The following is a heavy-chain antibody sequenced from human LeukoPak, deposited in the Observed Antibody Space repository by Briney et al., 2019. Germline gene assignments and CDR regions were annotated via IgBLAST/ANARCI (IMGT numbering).Heavy chain of an antibody. CDR3: ATGKIYCSCTSCSGDY. D-gene: IGHD2-2*01. V-gene: IGHV1-24*01. CDR2: FHPEDSET. CDR1: GDTLTELS. J-gene: IGHJ4*02. Sequence: ASVKVSCKVSGDTLTELSMHWVRQAPGKGLEWMGGFHPEDSETVYAQKFQGRVTMTEDTSTGTAYMELSSLRSEDTAVYYCATGKIYCSCTSCSGDYWGQGTLVTVSS.